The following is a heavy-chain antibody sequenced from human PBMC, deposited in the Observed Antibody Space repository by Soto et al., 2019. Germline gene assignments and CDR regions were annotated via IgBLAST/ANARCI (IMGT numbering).Heavy chain of an antibody. Sequence: GGSLRLSCAASGFTFSSYGMHWVRQAPGKGLEWVAVIWYDGSNKYYADSVKGRFTISRDNSKNTLYLQMNSLRAEDTAVYYCARGGAGVAVAGTYYYYGMDVWGQGTTVTVSS. CDR2: IWYDGSNK. CDR1: GFTFSSYG. CDR3: ARGGAGVAVAGTYYYYGMDV. V-gene: IGHV3-33*01. J-gene: IGHJ6*02. D-gene: IGHD6-19*01.